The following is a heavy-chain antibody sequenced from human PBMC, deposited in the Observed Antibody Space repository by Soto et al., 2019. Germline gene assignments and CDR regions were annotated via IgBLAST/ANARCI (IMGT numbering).Heavy chain of an antibody. CDR3: AKGSIAVTAFFDY. V-gene: IGHV3-23*01. CDR1: GFIVSSYG. D-gene: IGHD6-19*01. J-gene: IGHJ4*02. Sequence: GGSLRLSCAASGFIVSSYGMNWVRQAPGKGLEWVAAISGDGGSTYYADSVKGRFTISRDNSKNTLYLQMNSLRAEGTAVYYCAKGSIAVTAFFDYWGQGTLVTVSS. CDR2: ISGDGGST.